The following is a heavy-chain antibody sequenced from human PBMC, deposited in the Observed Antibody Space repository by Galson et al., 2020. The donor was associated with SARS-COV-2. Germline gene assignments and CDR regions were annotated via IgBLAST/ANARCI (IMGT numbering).Heavy chain of an antibody. CDR1: GFTFSSYA. Sequence: GGSLRLSCAASGFTFSSYAMHWVRQAPGKGLEWVAVISYDGSNKYYADSVKGRFTISRDNSKNTLYLQMNSLRAEDTSVYYCARAGGYRNAFDIWGQGTMVTVSS. J-gene: IGHJ3*02. CDR2: ISYDGSNK. CDR3: ARAGGYRNAFDI. V-gene: IGHV3-30*04. D-gene: IGHD5-18*01.